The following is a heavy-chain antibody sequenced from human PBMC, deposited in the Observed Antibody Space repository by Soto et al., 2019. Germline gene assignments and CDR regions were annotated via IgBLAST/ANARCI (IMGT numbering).Heavy chain of an antibody. CDR2: MNPNSGNT. CDR1: GYTFTSYD. V-gene: IGHV1-8*01. D-gene: IGHD3-9*01. J-gene: IGHJ6*03. CDR3: ARGSILTGYYTVLYYYYYMDF. Sequence: ASVKVSCKASGYTFTSYDINWVRQATGQGLEWMGWMNPNSGNTGYAQKFQGRVTMTRNTSISTAYMDLSSLRSEDTAVYYCARGSILTGYYTVLYYYYYMDFWGKGTTVTVSS.